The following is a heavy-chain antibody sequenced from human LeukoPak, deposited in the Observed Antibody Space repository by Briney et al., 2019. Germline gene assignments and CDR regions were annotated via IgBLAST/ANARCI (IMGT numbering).Heavy chain of an antibody. CDR3: ARGVVVVAAVDY. CDR2: IYYSGST. J-gene: IGHJ4*02. V-gene: IGHV4-30-4*01. CDR1: GGSISSGDYY. D-gene: IGHD2-15*01. Sequence: PSQTLSLTCTVSGGSISSGDYYWSWIRQPPGKGLEWIGYIYYSGSTYYNPSLKSRVTISVDTSKNQFSLKLSSVTVADTAVYYCARGVVVVAAVDYWGQGTLVTVSS.